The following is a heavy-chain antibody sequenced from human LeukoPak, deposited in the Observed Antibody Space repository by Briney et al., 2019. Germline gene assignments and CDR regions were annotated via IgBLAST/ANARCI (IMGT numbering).Heavy chain of an antibody. CDR3: ARDSALAQAVMFDY. J-gene: IGHJ4*02. Sequence: SETLSLTCTVSGYSISSGYYWGWIRQPPGKWLECTGSIDHSGSTYYNPSLKSRITISVDTSKNQFSLKLSSVTAADTAVYYCARDSALAQAVMFDYWGQGTLVTASS. CDR2: IDHSGST. V-gene: IGHV4-38-2*02. D-gene: IGHD6-19*01. CDR1: GYSISSGYY.